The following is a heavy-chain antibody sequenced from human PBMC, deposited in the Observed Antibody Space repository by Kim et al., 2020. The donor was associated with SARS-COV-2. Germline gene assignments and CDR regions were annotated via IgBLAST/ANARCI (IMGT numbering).Heavy chain of an antibody. CDR1: GGSISNYY. J-gene: IGHJ3*02. D-gene: IGHD2-8*01. CDR2: IYSSGST. CDR3: ARFTWNNGLDI. V-gene: IGHV4-59*01. Sequence: SETLSLTCTVSGGSISNYYWSWIRQPPGKGLEWIGYIYSSGSTAYNPSLESRVTISVDTSKNHFSLKLSSVTAADTAVYFCARFTWNNGLDIWGQGTMVTVSS.